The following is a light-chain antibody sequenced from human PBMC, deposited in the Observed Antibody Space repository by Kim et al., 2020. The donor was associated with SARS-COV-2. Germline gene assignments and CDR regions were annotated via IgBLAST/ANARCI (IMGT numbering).Light chain of an antibody. CDR3: QAWDSTTAV. V-gene: IGLV3-1*01. CDR1: KTGDKY. Sequence: ETPTKTASITCSEDKTGDKYAYWYQQRPGQALVMVIYKDSKRPAAIPVRFSGSNSWNTAALTISGTQDMDEADYYGQAWDSTTAVFGGGTQLTVL. J-gene: IGLJ3*02. CDR2: KDS.